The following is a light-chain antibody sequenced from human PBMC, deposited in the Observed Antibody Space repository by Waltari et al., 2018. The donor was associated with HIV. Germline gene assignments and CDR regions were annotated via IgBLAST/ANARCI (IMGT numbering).Light chain of an antibody. J-gene: IGLJ2*01. CDR1: SSDVGGYNY. CDR3: CSYAGIYVV. Sequence: QSVLTQPRSVSGSPGQSVTISCTGTSSDVGGYNYVSWYQQHPGKAPKLMIYDVVKRPSGFPDRFSGSKSGNTAALTISGLQAEDEADYYFCSYAGIYVVFGGGTKLTVL. CDR2: DVV. V-gene: IGLV2-11*01.